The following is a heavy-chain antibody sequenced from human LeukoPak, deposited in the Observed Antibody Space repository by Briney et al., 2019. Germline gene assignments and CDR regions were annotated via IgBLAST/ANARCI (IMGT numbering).Heavy chain of an antibody. CDR2: IYTSGST. V-gene: IGHV4-4*09. CDR1: GGSISSYY. J-gene: IGHJ5*02. D-gene: IGHD3-3*01. CDR3: ARHGDFCSGYVNWFDP. Sequence: SETLSLTCTVSGGSISSYYWSWIRQPPGKGLEWIGYIYTSGSTNYNPSLKSRVTISVDTSKNQFSLKLSSVTAADTAVYYCARHGDFCSGYVNWFDPWGQGTLVTVSS.